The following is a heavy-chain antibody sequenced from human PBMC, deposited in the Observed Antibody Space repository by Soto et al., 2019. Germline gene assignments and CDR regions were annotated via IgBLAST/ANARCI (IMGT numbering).Heavy chain of an antibody. J-gene: IGHJ4*02. CDR1: GYTLTELS. Sequence: ASVKVSCKVSGYTLTELSMHWVRQAPGKGLEWMGGFDPEDGETIYAQKFQGRVTMTEDTSTDTAYMELSSLRSEDTAVYYCATGPLTTVTYYFDYWGQGTLVTVSS. CDR3: ATGPLTTVTYYFDY. D-gene: IGHD4-17*01. CDR2: FDPEDGET. V-gene: IGHV1-24*01.